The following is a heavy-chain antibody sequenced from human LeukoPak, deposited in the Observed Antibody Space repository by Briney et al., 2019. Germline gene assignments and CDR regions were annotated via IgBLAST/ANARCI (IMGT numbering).Heavy chain of an antibody. CDR2: IKQDGSEK. V-gene: IGHV3-7*03. D-gene: IGHD6-19*01. Sequence: GGSLRLSCAASGFTLSSYWMSWVRQAPGKGLEWVANIKQDGSEKYYVDSVKGRFTISRDNAKNSLYLQMNSLRAEDTAVYYCARFEVSSGWYHSGFDYWGQGTLVTVSS. J-gene: IGHJ4*02. CDR3: ARFEVSSGWYHSGFDY. CDR1: GFTLSSYW.